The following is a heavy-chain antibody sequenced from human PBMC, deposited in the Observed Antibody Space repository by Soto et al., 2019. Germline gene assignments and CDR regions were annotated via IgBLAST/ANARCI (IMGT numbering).Heavy chain of an antibody. V-gene: IGHV4-59*01. CDR2: LYNTGST. CDR3: ARAVAVPADFDY. D-gene: IGHD6-19*01. CDR1: GASISRYY. J-gene: IGHJ4*02. Sequence: SETLSLTCTVSGASISRYYWSWIRQSPGKGLEWIGYLYNTGSTIYNPSLKSRVTISVDTSKNQFSLKMNSVTAADTAVYYCARAVAVPADFDYWGPGTPVTVSS.